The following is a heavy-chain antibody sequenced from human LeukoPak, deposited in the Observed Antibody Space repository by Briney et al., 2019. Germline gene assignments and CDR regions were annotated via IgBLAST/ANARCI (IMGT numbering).Heavy chain of an antibody. V-gene: IGHV3-53*04. CDR3: ARGGPSTSFDY. CDR1: GFTVSNYY. Sequence: GGSLRLSCAASGFTVSNYYMSWVRQAPGKGLEWVSVIYTNAGTDYADSVRGRFTISRHNSKNTLYLQMDSLRAEDTAVYYCARGGPSTSFDYWGQGTLVTVSS. CDR2: IYTNAGT. J-gene: IGHJ4*02. D-gene: IGHD2-2*01.